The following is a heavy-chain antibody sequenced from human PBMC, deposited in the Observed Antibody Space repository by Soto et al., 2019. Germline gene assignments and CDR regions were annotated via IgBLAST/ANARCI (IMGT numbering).Heavy chain of an antibody. CDR2: ISAYNRKT. CDR1: GYTFSIYG. CDR3: AIDRAMYYYGSGSYYSTDY. Sequence: ASVKVSCKASGYTFSIYGISWVRQPPGQGLEWMGWISAYNRKTIYAQKLQGGVTMTTDTSTRTADLELSSLSTDDAAMYYCAIDRAMYYYGSGSYYSTDYWGQGTPVTVSP. J-gene: IGHJ4*02. V-gene: IGHV1-18*01. D-gene: IGHD3-10*01.